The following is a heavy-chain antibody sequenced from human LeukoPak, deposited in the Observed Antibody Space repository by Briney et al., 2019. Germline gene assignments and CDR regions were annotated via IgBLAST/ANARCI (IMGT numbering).Heavy chain of an antibody. CDR3: ARGLYGSGSTFDY. V-gene: IGHV3-21*01. CDR1: GFTFSSYS. Sequence: PGGSLRLSCAASGFTFSSYSMNWVRQAPGKGLEWVSSISSSSSYIYYADSVKGRFTISRDNAKNSLYLQMNSLRAEDTAVYYCARGLYGSGSTFDYWGQGTLVTVSS. CDR2: ISSSSSYI. J-gene: IGHJ4*02. D-gene: IGHD3-10*01.